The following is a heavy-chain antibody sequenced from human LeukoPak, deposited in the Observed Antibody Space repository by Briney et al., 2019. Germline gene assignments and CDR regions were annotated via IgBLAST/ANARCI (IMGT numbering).Heavy chain of an antibody. J-gene: IGHJ2*01. V-gene: IGHV4-31*03. Sequence: SQTLSLTCTVSGGSISSGGYYWSWIRQHPGKGLEWIGYIYYSGSTYYNPSLKSRVTISVDTSKNQFSLKLSSVTAADTAVYYCARVSILTGYYSGHWYFDLWGRGTLVTVSS. D-gene: IGHD3-9*01. CDR3: ARVSILTGYYSGHWYFDL. CDR2: IYYSGST. CDR1: GGSISSGGYY.